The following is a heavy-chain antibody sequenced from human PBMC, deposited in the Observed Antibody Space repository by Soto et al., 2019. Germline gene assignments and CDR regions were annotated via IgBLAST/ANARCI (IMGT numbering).Heavy chain of an antibody. D-gene: IGHD3-3*01. CDR3: EGWSGCYNIDV. CDR1: GGSISSYY. J-gene: IGHJ6*02. V-gene: IGHV4-4*07. Sequence: QVQLQESGPGVVKTSETLSLTCSVSGGSISSYYWSWIRQPAGKGLEWIGRFYPSGSTNYNPSLWGRVTMSLDTSKKQFSLKLSSVTAADTAVYYCEGWSGCYNIDVWGQGTTVTVSS. CDR2: FYPSGST.